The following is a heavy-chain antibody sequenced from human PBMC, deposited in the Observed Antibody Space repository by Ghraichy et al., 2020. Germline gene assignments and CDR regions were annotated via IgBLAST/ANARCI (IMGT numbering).Heavy chain of an antibody. CDR1: GFTFSGYA. CDR3: AKTGDSGWFYDY. Sequence: GGSLRLSCAASGFTFSGYAMSWVRQAPGKGLEWVSTITWNSASTRYADSVKGRSTISRDNYKNAVYLQVTSLRADDTAVYFCAKTGDSGWFYDYWGRGTL. J-gene: IGHJ4*02. CDR2: ITWNSAST. D-gene: IGHD6-19*01. V-gene: IGHV3-23*01.